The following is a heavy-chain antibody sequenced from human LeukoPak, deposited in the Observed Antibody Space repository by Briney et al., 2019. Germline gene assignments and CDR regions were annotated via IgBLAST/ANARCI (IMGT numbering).Heavy chain of an antibody. D-gene: IGHD5-18*01. Sequence: GASVKVSCKASGGTFSSYAISWVRQAPGQGLEWMGGIIPIFGTANYAQKFQGRVTITADESTSTAYMELSSLRSEDTAVYCCARALSIQLWLPPWFDPWGQGTLVTVSS. J-gene: IGHJ5*02. CDR3: ARALSIQLWLPPWFDP. V-gene: IGHV1-69*13. CDR1: GGTFSSYA. CDR2: IIPIFGTA.